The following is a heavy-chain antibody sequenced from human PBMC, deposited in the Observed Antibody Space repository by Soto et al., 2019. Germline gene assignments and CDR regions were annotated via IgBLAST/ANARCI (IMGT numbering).Heavy chain of an antibody. CDR3: ARHYPDYDFWSGYLNYFDY. D-gene: IGHD3-3*01. Sequence: SETLSLTCTVSGGSISSYYWSWIRQPPGKGLEWIGYIYYSGSTNYNPSLKSRVTISVDTSKNQFSLKLSSVTAADTAVYYCARHYPDYDFWSGYLNYFDYWGQGTLVTVSS. J-gene: IGHJ4*02. CDR2: IYYSGST. V-gene: IGHV4-59*08. CDR1: GGSISSYY.